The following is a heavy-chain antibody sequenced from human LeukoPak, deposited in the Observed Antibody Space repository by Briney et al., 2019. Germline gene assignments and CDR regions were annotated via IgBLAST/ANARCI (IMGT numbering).Heavy chain of an antibody. CDR1: GFTFSSYA. CDR3: AKDKDRYRLFDY. CDR2: ISGSGGST. J-gene: IGHJ4*02. D-gene: IGHD1-1*01. V-gene: IGHV3-23*01. Sequence: PGGSLRLSCAASGFTFSSYAMSWVRQAPGKGLEWVSAISGSGGSTYDADSVKGRFTISRDNSKNTLYLKMNSLRAEDTAVYYCAKDKDRYRLFDYWGQGTLVTVSS.